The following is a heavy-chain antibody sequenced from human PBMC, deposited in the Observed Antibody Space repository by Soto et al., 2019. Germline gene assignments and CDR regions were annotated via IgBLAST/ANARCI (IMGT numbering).Heavy chain of an antibody. V-gene: IGHV3-30-3*01. CDR2: ISYDGSNK. Sequence: QVQLVESGGGVVQPGRSLRLSCAASGFTFSSYAMHWVRQAPGKGLEWVAVISYDGSNKYYADSVKGRFTISRDNSKNTLYLQMNSLRAEDTAVYYCAREGYCSGGSCYDGHYYYYGMDVGGQGTTVTVSS. D-gene: IGHD2-15*01. J-gene: IGHJ6*02. CDR3: AREGYCSGGSCYDGHYYYYGMDV. CDR1: GFTFSSYA.